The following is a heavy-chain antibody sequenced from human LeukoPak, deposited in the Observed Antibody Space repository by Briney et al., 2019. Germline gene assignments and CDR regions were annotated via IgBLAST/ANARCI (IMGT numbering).Heavy chain of an antibody. CDR3: ARELRRHIVVVTAIKGMDV. D-gene: IGHD2-21*02. Sequence: SQTLSLTCAISGDIVSSNSAAWNWIRQSPSRGLEWLGRTYYRSKWYNDYAVSVKSRITINPDTSKNQFSLQLNSVTPEDTAVYYCARELRRHIVVVTAIKGMDVWGQGTTVTVSS. CDR1: GDIVSSNSAA. V-gene: IGHV6-1*01. J-gene: IGHJ6*02. CDR2: TYYRSKWYN.